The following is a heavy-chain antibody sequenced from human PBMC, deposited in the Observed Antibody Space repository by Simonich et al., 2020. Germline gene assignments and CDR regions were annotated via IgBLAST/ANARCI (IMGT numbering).Heavy chain of an antibody. CDR2: ISAYKGNT. J-gene: IGHJ4*02. D-gene: IGHD2-15*01. Sequence: QVQLVQSGAEVKKPGASVKVSCKASGYTFTSYGISWVRQAPGQGLEWMGWISAYKGNTNYAQKLQGRVTMNTDTSTSTAYMELRSLRSDDTAVYYCARASRGTWWYYYFDYWGQGTLVTVSS. CDR3: ARASRGTWWYYYFDY. V-gene: IGHV1-18*01. CDR1: GYTFTSYG.